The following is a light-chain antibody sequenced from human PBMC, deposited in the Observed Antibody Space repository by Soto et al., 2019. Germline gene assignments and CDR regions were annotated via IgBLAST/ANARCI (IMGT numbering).Light chain of an antibody. Sequence: DIQITQPPSSLSASVGDRVTITCRASQSISSYLNWYQQKPGKAPKLLIYAASSLQSGVPSRFSGSGSGTDFTLTTSSLQPEDFATYYCQQSYSTPLMYTFGQGT. CDR3: QQSYSTPLMYT. CDR1: QSISSY. CDR2: AAS. V-gene: IGKV1-39*01. J-gene: IGKJ2*01.